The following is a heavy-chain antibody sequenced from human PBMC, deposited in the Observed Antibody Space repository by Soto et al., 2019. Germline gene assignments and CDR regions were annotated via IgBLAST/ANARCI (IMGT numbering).Heavy chain of an antibody. CDR1: GFTFSDAA. D-gene: IGHD3-16*02. Sequence: EVQLVESGGGLVQPGGSLKLSCAASGFTFSDAAMHWVRHASGKGLEWVGRIRSKGNNYATTYAASVKGRFTISRDYSKNTDYLQMNSLKSDDTAVYYCIRFSRSLSWYFDLWGRVTLVTVSS. CDR3: IRFSRSLSWYFDL. V-gene: IGHV3-73*02. J-gene: IGHJ2*01. CDR2: IRSKGNNYAT.